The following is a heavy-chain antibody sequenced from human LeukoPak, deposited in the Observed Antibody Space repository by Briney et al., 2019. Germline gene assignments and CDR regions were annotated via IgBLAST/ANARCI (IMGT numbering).Heavy chain of an antibody. V-gene: IGHV1-3*01. J-gene: IGHJ4*02. Sequence: ASVKVSCKASGYTFTSYAMHWVRQAPGQRLERMGWINAGNGNTKYSQKFQGRVTITRDTSASTAYMELSSLRSEDTAVYYCARGLPVAGYYYFDYWGQGTLVTVSS. CDR3: ARGLPVAGYYYFDY. CDR1: GYTFTSYA. CDR2: INAGNGNT. D-gene: IGHD6-19*01.